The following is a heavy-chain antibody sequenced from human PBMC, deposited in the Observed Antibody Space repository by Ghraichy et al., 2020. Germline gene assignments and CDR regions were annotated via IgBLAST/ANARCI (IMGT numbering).Heavy chain of an antibody. D-gene: IGHD6-13*01. V-gene: IGHV4-34*01. CDR2: INHSGST. CDR1: GGSFSGYY. CDR3: ARGGPAPGIAAAGTEGGAQTLNWFDP. Sequence: SQTLSLTCAVYGGSFSGYYWSWIRQPPGKGLEWIGEINHSGSTNYNPSLKSRVTISVDTSKNQFSLKLSSVTAADTAVYYCARGGPAPGIAAAGTEGGAQTLNWFDPWGQGTLVTVSS. J-gene: IGHJ5*02.